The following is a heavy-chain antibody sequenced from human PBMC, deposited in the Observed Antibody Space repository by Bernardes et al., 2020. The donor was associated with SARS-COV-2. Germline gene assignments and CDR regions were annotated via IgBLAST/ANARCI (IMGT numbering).Heavy chain of an antibody. CDR1: GDSVRTYF. D-gene: IGHD3-22*01. CDR3: ARGRSYYDGSGFYYPRYGMDV. V-gene: IGHV4-59*02. Sequence: SETLSLTCTVSGDSVRTYFWTWIRQSPRKGLEWIGYIYYSGRTNYHSSLKGRVTMSVDTSKDQLSLTLNSVTAADTAVYYCARGRSYYDGSGFYYPRYGMDVWGQGITVTVSS. J-gene: IGHJ6*02. CDR2: IYYSGRT.